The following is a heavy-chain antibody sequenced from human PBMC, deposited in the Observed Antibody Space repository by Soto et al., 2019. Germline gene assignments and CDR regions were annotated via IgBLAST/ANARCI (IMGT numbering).Heavy chain of an antibody. Sequence: QITLKESGPTLVTPTQTLTLTCTFSGFSLSTSGVGVGWIRQPPGKALEWLALIYWDDDKRYSPSLKSRLTNTKDTSKNQVVLITNNLDPLDTATYYWTPELRYCSGVSCYSKEIYFDYWGQGTLVTVSS. CDR3: TPELRYCSGVSCYSKEIYFDY. J-gene: IGHJ4*02. D-gene: IGHD2-15*01. V-gene: IGHV2-5*02. CDR1: GFSLSTSGVG. CDR2: IYWDDDK.